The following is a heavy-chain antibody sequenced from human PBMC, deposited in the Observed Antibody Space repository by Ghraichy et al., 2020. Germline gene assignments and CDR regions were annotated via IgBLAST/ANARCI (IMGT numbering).Heavy chain of an antibody. CDR2: IKQDGSEK. CDR1: GFTFSSYW. CDR3: ARDHFGTVTAYYYYYYGMDV. D-gene: IGHD4-17*01. Sequence: GESLNISCAASGFTFSSYWMTWVRQAPGKGLEWVANIKQDGSEKYYVDSVKGRFTISRDNAKNSLYLQMNSLRAEDTAVYYCARDHFGTVTAYYYYYYGMDVWDQGTTVTVSS. J-gene: IGHJ6*02. V-gene: IGHV3-7*03.